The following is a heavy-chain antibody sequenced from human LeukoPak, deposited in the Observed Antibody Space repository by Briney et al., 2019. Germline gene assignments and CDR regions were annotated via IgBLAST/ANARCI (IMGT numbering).Heavy chain of an antibody. J-gene: IGHJ4*02. CDR1: GFTFSSYS. Sequence: GGSLRLSCAASGFTFSSYSMSWVRQAPGKGLEWVSSISSSSSYIYYADSVKGRFTISRDNAKNSLYLQMNSLRAEDTAVYYCARQGSGYDFDYWGQGTLVTVSS. V-gene: IGHV3-21*01. CDR3: ARQGSGYDFDY. CDR2: ISSSSSYI. D-gene: IGHD5-12*01.